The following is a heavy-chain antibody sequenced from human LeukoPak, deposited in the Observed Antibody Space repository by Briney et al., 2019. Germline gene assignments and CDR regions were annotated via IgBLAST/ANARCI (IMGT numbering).Heavy chain of an antibody. V-gene: IGHV1-2*04. CDR1: GYTFRGYY. J-gene: IGHJ6*02. D-gene: IGHD4-23*01. CDR2: INPNSGGT. Sequence: ASVKVSCKASGYTFRGYYMHWVRQAPGQGLEWMGWINPNSGGTNYAQKFQGWVTMTRDTSISTAYMELSRLRSDDTAVYYCARGEGYGGIYGMDVWGQGTTVTVPS. CDR3: ARGEGYGGIYGMDV.